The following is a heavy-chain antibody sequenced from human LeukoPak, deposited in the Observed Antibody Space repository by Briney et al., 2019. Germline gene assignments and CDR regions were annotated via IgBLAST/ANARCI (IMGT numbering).Heavy chain of an antibody. Sequence: SETLSLTCTVSGASITSYYWSWLRQPPGKGLEWIGYIYYSGSTNYNLCLKSQVTISVDTSKNQFSLKLSSVTAADTAVYYCATGGPSSKFLHYWGQGTLVTVSS. CDR1: GASITSYY. J-gene: IGHJ4*02. CDR3: ATGGPSSKFLHY. V-gene: IGHV4-59*01. D-gene: IGHD2-2*01. CDR2: IYYSGST.